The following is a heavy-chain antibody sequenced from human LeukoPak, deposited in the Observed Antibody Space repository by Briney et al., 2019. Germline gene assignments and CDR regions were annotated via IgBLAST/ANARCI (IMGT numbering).Heavy chain of an antibody. Sequence: GGSLRLSCAASGFSFSSYSMKWVRQAPGKGLEWVSSISSSSNYIYYADSVKGRFTISRDNAKNSLYLQMNSLRAEDTAVYYCARDLSGVTGYTYGRGIDYWGQGTLVTVSS. CDR3: ARDLSGVTGYTYGRGIDY. CDR1: GFSFSSYS. J-gene: IGHJ4*02. CDR2: ISSSSNYI. D-gene: IGHD5-18*01. V-gene: IGHV3-21*01.